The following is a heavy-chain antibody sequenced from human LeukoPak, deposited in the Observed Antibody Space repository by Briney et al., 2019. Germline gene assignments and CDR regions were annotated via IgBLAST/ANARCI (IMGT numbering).Heavy chain of an antibody. CDR2: ISYDGSNK. Sequence: GGSLRPSCAASEFTSRGYAMHGVGQPPGKGREGGAVISYDGSNKYYADSVKGRFTISRDNSKNTLYLQMNSLRAEDTAVYYCARAGSGLSIGAFDIWGQGTMVTVSS. D-gene: IGHD3-10*01. CDR1: EFTSRGYA. J-gene: IGHJ3*02. CDR3: ARAGSGLSIGAFDI. V-gene: IGHV3-30*04.